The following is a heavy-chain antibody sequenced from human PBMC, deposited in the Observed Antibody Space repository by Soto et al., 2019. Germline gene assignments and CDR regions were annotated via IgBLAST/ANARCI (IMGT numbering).Heavy chain of an antibody. CDR2: IKQDGSEK. CDR1: GFTFSSYW. Sequence: GGSLRLSCAASGFTFSSYWMSWVRQAPGKGLEWVANIKQDGSEKYYVDSVKGRFTISRDNAKNSLYLQMNSLRAEDTAVYYCAREPLYCSSTSCYVYWFDPWGQGTLVTVSS. CDR3: AREPLYCSSTSCYVYWFDP. J-gene: IGHJ5*02. D-gene: IGHD2-2*01. V-gene: IGHV3-7*01.